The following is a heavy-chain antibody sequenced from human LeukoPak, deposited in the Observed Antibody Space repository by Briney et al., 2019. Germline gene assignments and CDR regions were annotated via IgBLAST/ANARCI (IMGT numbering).Heavy chain of an antibody. CDR1: GLAFSDAW. J-gene: IGHJ4*02. V-gene: IGHV3-15*01. CDR2: IKRKSDGGGTT. Sequence: GRSLRLSCAASGLAFSDAWMSWVRQVPGKGLEWVGRIKRKSDGGGTTDYAAPVKGRFTISRDDSKNTLYVQMNSLKTEDTAVYYCATDRYGDNPRPFDYWGQGTLVTVSS. CDR3: ATDRYGDNPRPFDY. D-gene: IGHD4/OR15-4a*01.